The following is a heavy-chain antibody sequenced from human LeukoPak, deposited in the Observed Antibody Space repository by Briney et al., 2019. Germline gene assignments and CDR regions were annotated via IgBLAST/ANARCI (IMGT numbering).Heavy chain of an antibody. V-gene: IGHV1-2*02. CDR1: GYTFTGYY. CDR2: INPNSGGT. CDR3: ARDQATGRVDLAY. Sequence: AASVKVSCKASGYTFTGYYMHWVRQAPGQGLEWMGWINPNSGGTNYAQKFQGRVTMTRDTSISTAYMDLSRLRYDDTAVYYCARDQATGRVDLAYWGPGTLVTVSS. D-gene: IGHD1-26*01. J-gene: IGHJ4*02.